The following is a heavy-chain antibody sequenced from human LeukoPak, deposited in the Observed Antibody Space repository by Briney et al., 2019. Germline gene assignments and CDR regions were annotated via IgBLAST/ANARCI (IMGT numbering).Heavy chain of an antibody. Sequence: AGGSLRLSCAASGFTFSSYAMSWVRQAPGKGLEWVSSITGDCKYITYADSVKGRFTTSRDNAKTSLYLQVASLRGDDTATYYCAREGNDYYYDQWGQGTLVTVSP. CDR1: GFTFSSYA. D-gene: IGHD3-16*01. J-gene: IGHJ4*02. CDR2: ITGDCKYI. CDR3: AREGNDYYYDQ. V-gene: IGHV3-21*01.